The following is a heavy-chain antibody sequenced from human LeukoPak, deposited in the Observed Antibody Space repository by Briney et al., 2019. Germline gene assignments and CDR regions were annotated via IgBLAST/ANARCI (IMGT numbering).Heavy chain of an antibody. Sequence: SETLSLTCIVSGGSISGYYWSWIRQTPGKGLEWIGHIYYGGTNYNPSLKSRATISDDTSKNQFSLKLRSVTAADTAVYFCARANRDYNYYMDVWGKGTTVTVSS. CDR3: ARANRDYNYYMDV. CDR1: GGSISGYY. V-gene: IGHV4-59*01. CDR2: IYYGGT. D-gene: IGHD2/OR15-2a*01. J-gene: IGHJ6*03.